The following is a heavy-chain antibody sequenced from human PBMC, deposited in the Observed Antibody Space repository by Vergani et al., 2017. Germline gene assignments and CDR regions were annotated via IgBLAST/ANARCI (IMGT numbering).Heavy chain of an antibody. D-gene: IGHD2-2*01. CDR3: ARGAGYCSSTSCPPTLRNYYYYMDV. J-gene: IGHJ6*03. CDR1: GFTFSSYS. V-gene: IGHV3-21*01. CDR2: ISSSSSYI. Sequence: EVQLVESGGGLVKPGGSLRLSCAASGFTFSSYSMNWVRQAPGKGLEWVSSISSSSSYIYYADSVKGRFTISRDNAKNSLYLQMNSLRAEDTAVYYCARGAGYCSSTSCPPTLRNYYYYMDVWGKGTTVTVSS.